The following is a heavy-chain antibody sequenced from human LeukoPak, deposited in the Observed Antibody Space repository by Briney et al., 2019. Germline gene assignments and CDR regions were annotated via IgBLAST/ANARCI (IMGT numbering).Heavy chain of an antibody. CDR2: IVVGSGNT. V-gene: IGHV1-58*01. D-gene: IGHD3-16*01. CDR1: GFTFTSSA. J-gene: IGHJ4*02. CDR3: AAWGSPTGY. Sequence: TSVKVSCEASGFTFTSSAVQWGRHTRGQRLEWIGWIVVGSGNTNYAQKFQERVTITRDMSTSTAYMELSSLRSEDTAVYYCAAWGSPTGYWGQGTLVTVSS.